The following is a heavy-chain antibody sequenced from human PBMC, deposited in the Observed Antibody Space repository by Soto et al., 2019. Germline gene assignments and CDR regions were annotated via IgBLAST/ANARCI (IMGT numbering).Heavy chain of an antibody. V-gene: IGHV1-3*01. Sequence: ASVKVSCKASGYTFTIYAMHWVRQAPGQRLEWMGWINAGNGNTKYSQKFQGRVTITRDTSASTAYMELSSLRSEDTAVYYCARDYGQAAFDIWGQGTMVTVSS. CDR2: INAGNGNT. CDR1: GYTFTIYA. J-gene: IGHJ3*02. CDR3: ARDYGQAAFDI. D-gene: IGHD3-16*01.